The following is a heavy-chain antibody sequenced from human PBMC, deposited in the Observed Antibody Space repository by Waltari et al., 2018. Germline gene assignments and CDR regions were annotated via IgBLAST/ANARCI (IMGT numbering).Heavy chain of an antibody. V-gene: IGHV4-34*01. CDR3: ARGGGYNWNYNNWFDP. Sequence: QVQLQQWGAGLLKPSETLSLPCAVYGGSFSGSYWTWIRQPPGKGLEWIGEINHSGSTNYNPSLKSRVTISVDTSKNQFSLKLSSLTAADTAVYYCARGGGYNWNYNNWFDPWGQGTLVTVSS. CDR1: GGSFSGSY. D-gene: IGHD1-7*01. CDR2: INHSGST. J-gene: IGHJ5*02.